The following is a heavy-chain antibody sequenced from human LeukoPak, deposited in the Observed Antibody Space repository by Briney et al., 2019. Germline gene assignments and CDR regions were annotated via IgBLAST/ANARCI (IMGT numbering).Heavy chain of an antibody. CDR1: GYSFTSYW. D-gene: IGHD1-26*01. CDR3: ARRWYSGSAAAFDI. CDR2: IYPGDSDT. J-gene: IGHJ3*02. V-gene: IGHV5-51*01. Sequence: KVSCKASGYSFTSYWIGWVRQMPGKGLEWMGIIYPGDSDTRYSPSFQGQVTISADKSISTAYLQWSSLKASDTAMYYCARRWYSGSAAAFDIWGQGTMVTVSP.